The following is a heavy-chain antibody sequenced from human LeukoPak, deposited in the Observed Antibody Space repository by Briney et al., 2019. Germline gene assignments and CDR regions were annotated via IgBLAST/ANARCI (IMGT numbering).Heavy chain of an antibody. V-gene: IGHV4-38-2*01. CDR2: IYHSGST. D-gene: IGHD6-19*01. J-gene: IGHJ4*02. Sequence: SETLSLTCAVSGYSISSGYYWGWIRQPPGQGLEWIGSIYHSGSTYYNPSLKSRVTISVDKSKNQFSLKLSSVTAADTAVYYCAASSGWYDGYYFDYWGQGTLVTVSS. CDR3: AASSGWYDGYYFDY. CDR1: GYSISSGYY.